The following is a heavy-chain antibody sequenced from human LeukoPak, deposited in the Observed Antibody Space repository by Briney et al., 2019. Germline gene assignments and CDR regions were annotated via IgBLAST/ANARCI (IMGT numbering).Heavy chain of an antibody. J-gene: IGHJ4*02. Sequence: LGGSLRLSCAVSGFTFSTYWMSWVRQAAGKGLEWVACINEDGSVQYSVDSVKGRFTFSRDNAKNSLYLQMNSLRADDTAVYYCVRDYYRSGAHWGQGTLVSVSS. CDR1: GFTFSTYW. CDR2: INEDGSVQ. V-gene: IGHV3-7*01. CDR3: VRDYYRSGAH. D-gene: IGHD3-10*01.